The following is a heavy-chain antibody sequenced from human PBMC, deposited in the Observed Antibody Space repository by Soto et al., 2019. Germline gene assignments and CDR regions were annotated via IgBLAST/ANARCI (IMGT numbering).Heavy chain of an antibody. Sequence: SETLSVTYTVTGGSINDNHWWSWVRQPPGKGLQWIGEVSPSGKTNFHPSLESRIVMSVDKSLNQFSLNLNSVTAADTAPYYCTTLPNYYWHDAGWFDPWGPVTLVTVSS. D-gene: IGHD1-20*01. CDR3: TTLPNYYWHDAGWFDP. V-gene: IGHV4-4*02. J-gene: IGHJ5*02. CDR1: GGSINDNHW. CDR2: VSPSGKT.